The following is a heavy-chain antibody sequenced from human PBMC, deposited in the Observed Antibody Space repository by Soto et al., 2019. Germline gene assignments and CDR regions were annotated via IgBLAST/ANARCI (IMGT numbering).Heavy chain of an antibody. CDR3: TGERVRDPHDY. V-gene: IGHV1-18*01. Sequence: QIQLVQSGPEMKKPGASVTVSCEASGYIFTSFGITWVRQAPGQGLEWMGWVSGFNGNTYYAEGLQGRMTMTRDTSTRTAYMELRSLTSDDSAIYYCTGERVRDPHDYWGQGTLVTVSS. CDR1: GYIFTSFG. D-gene: IGHD2-21*02. J-gene: IGHJ4*02. CDR2: VSGFNGNT.